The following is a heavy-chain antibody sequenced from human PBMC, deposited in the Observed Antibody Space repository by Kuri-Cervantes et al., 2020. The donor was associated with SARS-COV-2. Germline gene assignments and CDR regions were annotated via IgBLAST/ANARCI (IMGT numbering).Heavy chain of an antibody. CDR2: IWYDGSNK. V-gene: IGHV3-33*08. D-gene: IGHD6-19*01. Sequence: GESLKISCAASGFTFSNAWMSWVRQAPGKGLEWVAAIWYDGSNKNYVDSVKGRFIISRDNSKKTLYLQMNSLRAEDTAVYYCGRDSSYSSGWYPGEFWGQGTLVTVSS. J-gene: IGHJ4*02. CDR1: GFTFSNAW. CDR3: GRDSSYSSGWYPGEF.